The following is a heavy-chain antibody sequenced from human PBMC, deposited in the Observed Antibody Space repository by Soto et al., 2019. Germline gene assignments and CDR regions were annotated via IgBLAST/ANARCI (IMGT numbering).Heavy chain of an antibody. V-gene: IGHV5-51*01. CDR3: ARQGYCSTTACYTVDY. CDR1: GYSFTSYW. J-gene: IGHJ4*02. CDR2: IYPGGSHT. Sequence: PGESLKISCKGSGYSFTSYWIGWVRQMPGKGLEWMGIIYPGGSHTKYGPSFQGQVTISADKSISTAYLQWSGLKASDTAIYYCARQGYCSTTACYTVDYWGQGTLVTVSS. D-gene: IGHD2-2*02.